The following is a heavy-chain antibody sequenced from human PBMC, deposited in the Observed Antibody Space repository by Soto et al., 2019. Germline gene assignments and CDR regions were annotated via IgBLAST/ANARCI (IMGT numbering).Heavy chain of an antibody. CDR1: GYTFTSYA. D-gene: IGHD3-22*01. J-gene: IGHJ6*03. Sequence: ASVNVSCKASGYTFTSYAMHWVRQAPGQRLEWMGWINAGNGNTKYSQKFQGRVTITRDTSASTAYMELSSLRSEDTAVYYCARVLPMGAWGDYDFDYYYYMDFWGKGTTVTVAS. CDR2: INAGNGNT. CDR3: ARVLPMGAWGDYDFDYYYYMDF. V-gene: IGHV1-3*01.